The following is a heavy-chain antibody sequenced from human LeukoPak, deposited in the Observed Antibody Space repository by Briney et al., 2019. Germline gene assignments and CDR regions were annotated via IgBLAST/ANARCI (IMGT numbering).Heavy chain of an antibody. CDR1: GFTFSSYG. CDR2: IRYDGSNK. Sequence: QAGGSLRLSCAASGFTFSSYGMSWVRQAPGKGLEWVAFIRYDGSNKYYADSVKGRFTISRDNSKNTLYLQMNSLRAEDTAVYYCAKVRSGSSKYYFDYWGQGTLVTVSS. V-gene: IGHV3-30*02. CDR3: AKVRSGSSKYYFDY. J-gene: IGHJ4*02. D-gene: IGHD1-26*01.